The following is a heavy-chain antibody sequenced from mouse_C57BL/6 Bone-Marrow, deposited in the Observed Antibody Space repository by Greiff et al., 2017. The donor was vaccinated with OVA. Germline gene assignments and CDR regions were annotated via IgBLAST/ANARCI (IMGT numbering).Heavy chain of an antibody. J-gene: IGHJ3*01. V-gene: IGHV1-50*01. CDR2: IDPSDSDT. D-gene: IGHD3-2*02. CDR3: ARRGAQAD. CDR1: GYTFTSYW. Sequence: VQLQQPGAELVKPGASVKLSCKASGYTFTSYWMQWVKQRPGQGLEWIGEIDPSDSDTNYNQKFKGKATLTVDTSSSTAYMQLGSLAAEDSAVYYCARRGAQADWGQGTLVTVSA.